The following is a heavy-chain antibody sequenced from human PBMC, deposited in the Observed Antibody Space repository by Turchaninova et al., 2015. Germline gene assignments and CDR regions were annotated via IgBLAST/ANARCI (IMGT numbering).Heavy chain of an antibody. CDR1: GFSLSTSGVG. D-gene: IGHD3-10*01. Sequence: QITLKESGPTLVKPTQTLTLTCPFSGFSLSTSGVGVGWFRQPPGKALEWLALIYWDDDKRYSPSLKSRLTITKDTSKNQVVLTMTNMDPVDTATYYCAHRRRAGSYNWFDPWGQGTLVTVSS. V-gene: IGHV2-5*02. CDR3: AHRRRAGSYNWFDP. CDR2: IYWDDDK. J-gene: IGHJ5*02.